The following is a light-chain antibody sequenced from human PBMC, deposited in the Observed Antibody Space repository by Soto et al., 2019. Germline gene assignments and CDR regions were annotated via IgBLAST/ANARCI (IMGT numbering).Light chain of an antibody. Sequence: EIVLTQSPGTLSLSPGERATLSCRASQSVSSSYLAWYQQKPGQAPRLLIYGASSRATGIPDRFSGSASGTDFTLTISRLEPEDFAVYYCQQYGNSSFTFGPGTKVDIK. CDR2: GAS. J-gene: IGKJ3*01. CDR1: QSVSSSY. V-gene: IGKV3-20*01. CDR3: QQYGNSSFT.